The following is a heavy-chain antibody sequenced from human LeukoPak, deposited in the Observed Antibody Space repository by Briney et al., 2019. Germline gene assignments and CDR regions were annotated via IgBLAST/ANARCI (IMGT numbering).Heavy chain of an antibody. J-gene: IGHJ1*01. CDR2: ISKSGGST. Sequence: GGSLRLSCAGSGFSFSSYPMHWIRQAPGKGLEYVSGISKSGGSTYYANSVKGRFTISRDNSKNTLYLQMSSLRAEDTAIYYCAKAHYDILTGRYYGEYFQHWGQGTLVTVSS. D-gene: IGHD3-9*01. CDR1: GFSFSSYP. CDR3: AKAHYDILTGRYYGEYFQH. V-gene: IGHV3-64*01.